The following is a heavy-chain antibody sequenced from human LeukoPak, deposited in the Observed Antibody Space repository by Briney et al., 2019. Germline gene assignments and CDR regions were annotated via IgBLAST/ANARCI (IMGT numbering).Heavy chain of an antibody. V-gene: IGHV3-30*02. J-gene: IGHJ5*02. CDR1: GFTFGSYG. CDR2: IRYDGSNK. CDR3: AKYCSSTSCYNYANWFDP. Sequence: GGSLRLSCAASGFTFGSYGMHWVRQAPGKGLEWVAFIRYDGSNKYYADSVKGRFTISRDNSKNTLYLQMNSLRAEDTAVYYCAKYCSSTSCYNYANWFDPWGQGTLVTVSS. D-gene: IGHD2-2*02.